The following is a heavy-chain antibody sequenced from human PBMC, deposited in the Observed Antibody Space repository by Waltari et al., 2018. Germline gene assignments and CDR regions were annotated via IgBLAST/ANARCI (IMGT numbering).Heavy chain of an antibody. V-gene: IGHV3-7*03. CDR1: GFSFSGYW. J-gene: IGHJ4*02. D-gene: IGHD2-21*02. CDR2: IKQDGSEK. CDR3: ARDRTAQG. Sequence: EVQLVESGGGLVQPGGSLRLSCAASGFSFSGYWMTWIRPVPGKGREWGANIKQDGSEKYYVDSVKGRFTISRDNAKNSLYLQMNSLRAEDTTLYYCARDRTAQGWGQGTLVTVSS.